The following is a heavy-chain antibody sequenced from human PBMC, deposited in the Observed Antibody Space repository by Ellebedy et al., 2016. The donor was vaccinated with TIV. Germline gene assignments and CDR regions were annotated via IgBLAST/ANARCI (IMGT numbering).Heavy chain of an antibody. V-gene: IGHV3-66*01. D-gene: IGHD4-17*01. CDR1: GFTVNSYF. CDR3: ARDPGGGGNYGDNWFDP. J-gene: IGHJ5*02. CDR2: IYKDGGT. Sequence: PGGSLRLSCAASGFTVNSYFMSWVRQAPGKGLEWVSIIYKDGGTNYTDSALGRFTISRDNSENTLYLQMDRLRAEDTAVYYCARDPGGGGNYGDNWFDPWGQGTLVTVTS.